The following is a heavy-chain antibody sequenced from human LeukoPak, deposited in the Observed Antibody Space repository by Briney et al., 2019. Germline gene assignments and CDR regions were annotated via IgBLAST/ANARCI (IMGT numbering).Heavy chain of an antibody. CDR3: ARGFYSPHY. CDR1: GGSISSDY. D-gene: IGHD4-11*01. J-gene: IGHJ4*02. Sequence: SETLSLTCTVSGGSISSDYWSWIRQPPRQGLEWIGYIYYSGSTYYNHSLKSRITISVDTSKNQFSLKLSSVTAADTAVYYCARGFYSPHYWGQGTLVSVSS. V-gene: IGHV4-59*01. CDR2: IYYSGST.